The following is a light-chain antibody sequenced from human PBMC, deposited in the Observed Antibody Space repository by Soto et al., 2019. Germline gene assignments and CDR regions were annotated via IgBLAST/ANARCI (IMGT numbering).Light chain of an antibody. CDR1: SSDIGGHKY. V-gene: IGLV2-14*01. CDR3: SSYAGSNNYYV. J-gene: IGLJ1*01. CDR2: EVS. Sequence: QSALTQPASVSGSPGQSITISCTGTSSDIGGHKYVSWYQHHADKAPKLMIYEVSNRPSGVSNRFSGSKSGNTASLTIYGLQAEDEADYYCSSYAGSNNYYVFGTGTKLTVL.